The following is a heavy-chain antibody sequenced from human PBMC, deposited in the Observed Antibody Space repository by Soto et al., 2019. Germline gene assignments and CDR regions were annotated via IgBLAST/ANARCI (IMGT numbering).Heavy chain of an antibody. Sequence: ASVKVSCKASGYTFTSFYIHWVRQAPGQGLEWMAIINPSGGSTNYAQKFQGRITLTRDTSTSTVYMELSSLRSEDTAVYYCARNLASVDVWGQGTLVTVSS. CDR3: ARNLASVDV. V-gene: IGHV1-46*01. CDR2: INPSGGST. J-gene: IGHJ4*02. CDR1: GYTFTSFY.